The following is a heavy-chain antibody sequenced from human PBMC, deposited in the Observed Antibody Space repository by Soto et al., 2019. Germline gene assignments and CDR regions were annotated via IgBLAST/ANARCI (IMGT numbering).Heavy chain of an antibody. J-gene: IGHJ6*02. CDR3: ARRGDIVLVPTAKALRV. CDR2: INPSGGST. V-gene: IGHV1-46*01. CDR1: GYTFTSYY. D-gene: IGHD2-2*01. Sequence: ASVKVSCKASGYTFTSYYIHWVRQAPGQGLEWMGIINPSGGSTNYAQKFQGRVTMTRDTSTSTVYMELSSLRSEDTAVYYCARRGDIVLVPTAKALRVWGQGTTVIVCS.